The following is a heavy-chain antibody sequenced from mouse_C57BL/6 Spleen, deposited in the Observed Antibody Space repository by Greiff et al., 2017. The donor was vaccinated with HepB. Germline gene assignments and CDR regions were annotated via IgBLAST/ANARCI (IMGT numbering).Heavy chain of an antibody. V-gene: IGHV1-19*01. D-gene: IGHD1-1*01. CDR2: INPYNGGT. Sequence: EVQLQQSGPVLVKPGASVKMSCKASGYTFTDYYMNWVKQSHGKSLEWIGVINPYNGGTSYNQKFKGKATLTVDKSSSTAYMELNSLTSEDSAVYYCASTTVVGGNFDYWGQGTTLTVSS. J-gene: IGHJ2*01. CDR3: ASTTVVGGNFDY. CDR1: GYTFTDYY.